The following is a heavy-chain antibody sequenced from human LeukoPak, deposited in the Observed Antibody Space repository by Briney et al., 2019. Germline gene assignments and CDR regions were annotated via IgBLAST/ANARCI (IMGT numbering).Heavy chain of an antibody. Sequence: SETLSLTCTVSGGSISTNNYYWGWIRQPPGKGLEWIGSISYSGTTYYNPSLKSRVTISIDTSRNQFSLKVTSVTAADTAVYYCARRYCSSTSCPKLTYYYYYMDVWGKGTTVTVSS. CDR3: ARRYCSSTSCPKLTYYYYYMDV. V-gene: IGHV4-39*07. J-gene: IGHJ6*03. CDR2: ISYSGTT. CDR1: GGSISTNNYY. D-gene: IGHD2-2*01.